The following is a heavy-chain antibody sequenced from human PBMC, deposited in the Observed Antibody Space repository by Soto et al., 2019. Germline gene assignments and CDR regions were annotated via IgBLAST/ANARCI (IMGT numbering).Heavy chain of an antibody. CDR1: GFSLSAYGVR. D-gene: IGHD3-22*01. V-gene: IGHV2-5*01. J-gene: IGHJ5*02. Sequence: SGPTLVNPTQTLTLTCSFSGFSLSAYGVRVTWFRQPPGETLEWLALIHWNDDKRYSPYLKSRLTITKDTSKNQVVLTLTNLDPLDTGTYFCAHTKDSSGFLTSWGQGILVTVS. CDR2: IHWNDDK. CDR3: AHTKDSSGFLTS.